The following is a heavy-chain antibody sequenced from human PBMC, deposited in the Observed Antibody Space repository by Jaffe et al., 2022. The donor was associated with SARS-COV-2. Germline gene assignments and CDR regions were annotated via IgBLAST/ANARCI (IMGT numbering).Heavy chain of an antibody. CDR2: ISGSGGST. J-gene: IGHJ6*02. CDR3: AKAAVVVVAATLSRMDV. D-gene: IGHD2-15*01. Sequence: EVQLLESGGGLVQPGGSLRLSCAASGFTFSSYAMSWVRQAPGKGLEWVSAISGSGGSTYYADSVKGRFTISRDNSKNTLYLQMNSLRAEDTAVYYCAKAAVVVVAATLSRMDVWGQGTTVTVSS. V-gene: IGHV3-23*01. CDR1: GFTFSSYA.